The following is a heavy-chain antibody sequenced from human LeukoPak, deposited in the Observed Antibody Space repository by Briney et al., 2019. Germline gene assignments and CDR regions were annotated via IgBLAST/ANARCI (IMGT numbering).Heavy chain of an antibody. J-gene: IGHJ4*02. D-gene: IGHD3-22*01. Sequence: SVKVSCKASGYTFTGYYMHWVRQAPGQGLEWMGGIIPIFGTANYAQKFQGRVTITTDESTSTAYMELSSLRSEDTAVYYCARDHREDMDYYDSSGYLYWGQGTLVTVSS. V-gene: IGHV1-69*05. CDR1: GYTFTGYY. CDR3: ARDHREDMDYYDSSGYLY. CDR2: IIPIFGTA.